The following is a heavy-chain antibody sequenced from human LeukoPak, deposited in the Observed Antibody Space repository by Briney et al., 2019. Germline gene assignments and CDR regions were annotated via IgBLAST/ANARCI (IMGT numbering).Heavy chain of an antibody. D-gene: IGHD2-21*01. J-gene: IGHJ3*02. CDR3: ARDRQLRAFDI. CDR1: GYSISSGYY. Sequence: SETLSLTCTVSGYSISSGYYWGWIRQPPGKGLEWIGSIYHSGSTYYNPSLKSRVTISVDGSKNQFSLKLSSVTAADTAVYYCARDRQLRAFDIWGQGTMVTVSS. V-gene: IGHV4-38-2*02. CDR2: IYHSGST.